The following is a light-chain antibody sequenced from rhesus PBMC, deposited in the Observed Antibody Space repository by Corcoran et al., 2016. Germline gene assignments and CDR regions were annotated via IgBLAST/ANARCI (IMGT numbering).Light chain of an antibody. CDR2: GAS. CDR3: QQDYSWPLT. Sequence: EIVMTQSPATLSLSPGERATLSCRASQSVSSSLAWYQQKPGQAPKLHIYGASSRDTGIPDRVSVSGSGTEFTLTISSLEPEDVGVYYCQQDYSWPLTFGGGTKVELK. J-gene: IGKJ4*01. CDR1: QSVSSS. V-gene: IGKV3-42*01.